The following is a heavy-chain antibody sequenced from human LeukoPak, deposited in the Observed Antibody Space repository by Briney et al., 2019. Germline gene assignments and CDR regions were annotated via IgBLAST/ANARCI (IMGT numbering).Heavy chain of an antibody. V-gene: IGHV4-39*01. CDR2: IFYSGST. J-gene: IGHJ5*02. CDR3: ARHVPSTIFFNWFDP. CDR1: GGSINRSSRYY. D-gene: IGHD3-3*01. Sequence: PSETLPLTCTVSGGSINRSSRYYWGWIRQPPGKGLEWIGSIFYSGSTYYNPSLKSRVTISVDTSNNQFSLKLTSVTAADTAVYYCARHVPSTIFFNWFDPWGQGTLVTVSS.